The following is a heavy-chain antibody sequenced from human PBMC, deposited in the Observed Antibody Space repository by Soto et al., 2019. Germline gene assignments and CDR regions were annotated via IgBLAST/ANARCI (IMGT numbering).Heavy chain of an antibody. Sequence: PGESLKISCKGSGYSFTSYWIGWVRQMPGKGLEWMGIIYPGDSDTRYSPSFQGQVTISADKSISTAYLQWSSLKASDTAMYYCARPRRGYSSRSLALYFDYWGPGTLVTVSS. CDR2: IYPGDSDT. J-gene: IGHJ4*02. V-gene: IGHV5-51*01. CDR1: GYSFTSYW. CDR3: ARPRRGYSSRSLALYFDY. D-gene: IGHD6-13*01.